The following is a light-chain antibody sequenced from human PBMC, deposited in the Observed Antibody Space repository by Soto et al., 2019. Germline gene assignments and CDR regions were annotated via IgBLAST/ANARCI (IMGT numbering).Light chain of an antibody. J-gene: IGLJ2*01. CDR3: QTWGTAIHDVV. V-gene: IGLV4-69*01. CDR2: LNSDGSH. CDR1: SGHNNYA. Sequence: QSVLTQSPSASASLGASVKLTCTLSSGHNNYAIAWHQQQPDKGPRYLMKLNSDGSHNKGDGIPDRFSGSSSGAERHLTISSLQSEDEADYYCQTWGTAIHDVVFGGGPKLTVL.